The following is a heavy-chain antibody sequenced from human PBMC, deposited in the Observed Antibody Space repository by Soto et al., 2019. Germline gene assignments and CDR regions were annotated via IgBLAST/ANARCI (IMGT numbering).Heavy chain of an antibody. D-gene: IGHD3-3*01. Sequence: LSLTCAVYGGSFSGYYWSWIRQPPGKGLEWIGEINHSGSTNYNPSLKSRVTISVDTSKNQFSLKLSSVTAADTAVYYCARGSYYDFWSGYYTGYYFDYWGQGTLVTVSS. CDR1: GGSFSGYY. V-gene: IGHV4-34*01. CDR2: INHSGST. CDR3: ARGSYYDFWSGYYTGYYFDY. J-gene: IGHJ4*02.